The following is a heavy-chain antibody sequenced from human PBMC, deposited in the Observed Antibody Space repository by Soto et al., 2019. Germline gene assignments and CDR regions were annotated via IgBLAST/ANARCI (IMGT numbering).Heavy chain of an antibody. CDR2: ISAYNGNT. CDR1: GYTFTSYG. J-gene: IGHJ6*02. V-gene: IGHV1-18*01. CDR3: AREVGITGTEFVFIDANYYYYGMDV. Sequence: ASVKVSCKASGYTFTSYGISWVRQAPGQGLEWMGWISAYNGNTNYAQKFQGRVTITADESTSTAYMELSSLRSEDTAVYYCAREVGITGTEFVFIDANYYYYGMDVWGQGTTVTVSS. D-gene: IGHD1-20*01.